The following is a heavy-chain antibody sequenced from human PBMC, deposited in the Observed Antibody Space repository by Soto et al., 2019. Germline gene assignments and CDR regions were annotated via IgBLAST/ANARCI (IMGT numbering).Heavy chain of an antibody. Sequence: PSETLSLTCTVSGGSISSYYWSWIRQPPGKGLEWIGYIYYSGSTNYNPSLKSRVTISVDTSKNQFSLKLSSVTAADTAVYYCARDKQSFDYWGQGTLVTVSS. D-gene: IGHD6-19*01. CDR2: IYYSGST. CDR1: GGSISSYY. V-gene: IGHV4-59*01. CDR3: ARDKQSFDY. J-gene: IGHJ4*02.